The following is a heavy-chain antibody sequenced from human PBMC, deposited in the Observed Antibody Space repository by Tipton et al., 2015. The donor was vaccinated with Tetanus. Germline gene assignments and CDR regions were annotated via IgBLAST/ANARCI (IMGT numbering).Heavy chain of an antibody. V-gene: IGHV4-61*08. D-gene: IGHD3-3*01. CDR3: ARSHVFRFTLFGEEITRSGRFDP. J-gene: IGHJ5*02. CDR1: GGSLRSGDHY. Sequence: TLSLTCTVSGGSLRSGDHYWSWIRQPPGKGLEWLAYISSSGSTNSNYSLKSRITISRDTSKNQFSLKLASVTAADPAVYYCARSHVFRFTLFGEEITRSGRFDPWGQGILVTVPS. CDR2: ISSSGST.